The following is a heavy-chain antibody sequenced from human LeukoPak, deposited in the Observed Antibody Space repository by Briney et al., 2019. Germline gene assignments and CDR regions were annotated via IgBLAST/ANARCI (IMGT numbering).Heavy chain of an antibody. CDR3: AKDPLSYHDSTGHYQSRFDP. D-gene: IGHD3-22*01. V-gene: IGHV3-21*01. CDR1: GFTFRTYA. Sequence: GGSLRLSCTDSGFTFRTYAMNWVRQAPGKGLEWVSSISSSSRYKSYADSVKGRFTISRDNAENSVYLEMNSLRAEDTAVYYCAKDPLSYHDSTGHYQSRFDPWGQGTLVTVSS. J-gene: IGHJ5*02. CDR2: ISSSSRYK.